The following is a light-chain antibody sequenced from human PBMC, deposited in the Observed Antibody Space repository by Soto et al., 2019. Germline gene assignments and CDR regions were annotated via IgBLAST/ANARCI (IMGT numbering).Light chain of an antibody. V-gene: IGKV3-15*01. CDR2: DVS. J-gene: IGKJ5*01. CDR1: QSVTSN. Sequence: EIVLTQSPGTLSLSPGERATLSCRAGQSVTSNYLAWYQQKPGQAPRLLIYDVSIRATGVPARFSATGSETDFTLTISGLQSEGSAVYFCQQYNNWPFSFGQGTRLEIK. CDR3: QQYNNWPFS.